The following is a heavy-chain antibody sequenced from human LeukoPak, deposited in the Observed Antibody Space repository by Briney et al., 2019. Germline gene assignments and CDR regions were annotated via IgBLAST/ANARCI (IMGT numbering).Heavy chain of an antibody. V-gene: IGHV4-31*03. CDR2: IYYSGST. Sequence: SETLSLTCTVSGGSISSSSYYWGWIRQPPGKSLEWIGYIYYSGSTYYNPSLKSRVTISVDTSKNQFSLKLSSVTAADTAVYYCARVVPAMVMFDYWGQGTLVTVSS. CDR1: GGSISSSSYY. J-gene: IGHJ4*02. D-gene: IGHD5-18*01. CDR3: ARVVPAMVMFDY.